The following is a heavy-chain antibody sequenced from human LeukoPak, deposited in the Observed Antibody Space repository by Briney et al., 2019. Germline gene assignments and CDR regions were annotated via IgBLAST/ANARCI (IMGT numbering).Heavy chain of an antibody. D-gene: IGHD4-17*01. V-gene: IGHV3-43*02. J-gene: IGHJ4*02. CDR3: AKDMTRHDYGDLLFDY. CDR1: GFTFDDYA. CDR2: ISGDGIST. Sequence: GGTLRLSCAASGFTFDDYAMHWVRQAPGKGLKGVSLISGDGISTYYADSVKGRFTISRDNSKNSLYLQMNSLRAEDTALYYCAKDMTRHDYGDLLFDYWGQGTLVTVSS.